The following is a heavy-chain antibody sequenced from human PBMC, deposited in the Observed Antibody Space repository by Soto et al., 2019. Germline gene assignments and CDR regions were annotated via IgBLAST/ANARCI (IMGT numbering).Heavy chain of an antibody. D-gene: IGHD6-6*01. CDR3: ASPPSSAFFFDY. V-gene: IGHV4-34*01. CDR2: INHSGST. CDR1: GGSFSGDY. J-gene: IGHJ4*02. Sequence: WETLSLTCAVYGGSFSGDYWSWVRQPPGKGLEWIGCINHSGSTNYNPSLKSRVTISVDTSKNQFSLSLSSVTAADTAVYYCASPPSSAFFFDYWGPGTLVTVSS.